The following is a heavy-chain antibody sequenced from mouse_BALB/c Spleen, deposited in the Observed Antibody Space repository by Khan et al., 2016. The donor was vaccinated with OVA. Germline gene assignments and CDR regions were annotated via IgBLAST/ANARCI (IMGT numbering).Heavy chain of an antibody. V-gene: IGHV9-1*02. CDR1: GYTFTNYG. CDR2: INTYTGEP. Sequence: QIQLVQSGPELKKPGETVKISCKASGYTFTNYGMNWVKQAPGKGLKWMGWINTYTGEPTYTDDFKGRFAFSLETSANTAYLQINNLTNEDMATYFCARGASYWYFDVWGAGTTVTVSS. J-gene: IGHJ1*01. CDR3: ARGASYWYFDV.